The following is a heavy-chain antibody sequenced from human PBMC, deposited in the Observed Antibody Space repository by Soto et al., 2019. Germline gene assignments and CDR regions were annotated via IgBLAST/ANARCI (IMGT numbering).Heavy chain of an antibody. CDR3: ARWLTGTTANNYYGMDV. J-gene: IGHJ6*02. D-gene: IGHD1-20*01. V-gene: IGHV1-69*12. Sequence: QVQLVQSGAEVKKPGSSVKVSCKASGGTFSSYAISWVRQAPGQGLEWMGGIIPIFGTANYAQKFQGRVTITADESTSTAYMELSSLRSEDTAVYYCARWLTGTTANNYYGMDVWGQGTTVTVSS. CDR2: IIPIFGTA. CDR1: GGTFSSYA.